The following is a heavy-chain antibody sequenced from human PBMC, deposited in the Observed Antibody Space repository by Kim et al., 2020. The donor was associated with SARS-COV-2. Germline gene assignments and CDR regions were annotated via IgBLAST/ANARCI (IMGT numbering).Heavy chain of an antibody. D-gene: IGHD1-26*01. Sequence: GESLKISCESFGYKFPNYWIAWVRQLPGKGLEWMGIIYPGESDIRYSPSFQDHVTISADKSISTVYLQWSSLTVGDTATYYCARHGVDCRATACNSYNGFDLWGQGTPVTVSS. CDR1: GYKFPNYW. CDR2: IYPGESDI. V-gene: IGHV5-51*01. J-gene: IGHJ5*02. CDR3: ARHGVDCRATACNSYNGFDL.